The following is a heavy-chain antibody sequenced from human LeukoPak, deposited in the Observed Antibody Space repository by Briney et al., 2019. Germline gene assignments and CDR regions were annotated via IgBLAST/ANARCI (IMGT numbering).Heavy chain of an antibody. Sequence: SGTLSLTCGLSGGSISHTNWWSWVRQPPGQGLEWIGEISLTGLTHYNPSLESRVTVSLDKSKNQLSLNLTSVTAADTAVYYCSRENGAFSPFGYWGQGTLVTVLS. CDR1: GGSISHTNW. D-gene: IGHD2-8*01. V-gene: IGHV4-4*02. CDR3: SRENGAFSPFGY. CDR2: ISLTGLT. J-gene: IGHJ4*02.